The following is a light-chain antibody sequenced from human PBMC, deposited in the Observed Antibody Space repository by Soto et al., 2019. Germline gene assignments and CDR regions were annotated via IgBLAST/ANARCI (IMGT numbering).Light chain of an antibody. J-gene: IGLJ1*01. CDR3: QPYDSSLSGYV. V-gene: IGLV1-40*01. CDR1: SSNIGAGYD. CDR2: GNS. Sequence: QSVLTQPPSVSGAPGQRVTISCTGSSSNIGAGYDVHWYQQLPGTAPKLLIYGNSNRPSGVPDRFSGSKSGTSASLAINGLQAEDDADYYCQPYDSSLSGYVFGTGTKLTV.